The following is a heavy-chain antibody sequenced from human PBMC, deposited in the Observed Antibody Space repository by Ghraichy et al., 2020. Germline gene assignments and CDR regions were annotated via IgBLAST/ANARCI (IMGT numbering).Heavy chain of an antibody. D-gene: IGHD6-19*01. CDR1: GYTFSRYG. CDR2: ISGDNGST. Sequence: ASVKVSCKASGYTFSRYGISWVRQAPGQGLEWMGWISGDNGSTNYAQKLQGRVTMTIESSTNIAYMELRSLRSDDTAVYYCARGASGWYSGDYWGQGTQVTVSS. CDR3: ARGASGWYSGDY. V-gene: IGHV1-18*01. J-gene: IGHJ4*02.